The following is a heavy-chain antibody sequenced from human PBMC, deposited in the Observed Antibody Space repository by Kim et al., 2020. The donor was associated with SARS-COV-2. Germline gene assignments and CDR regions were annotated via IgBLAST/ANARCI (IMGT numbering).Heavy chain of an antibody. CDR1: GGSFSGYY. CDR3: ARGVVTMIVVVITPYYYYYMDV. J-gene: IGHJ6*03. D-gene: IGHD3-22*01. Sequence: SETLSLTCAVYGGSFSGYYWSWIRQPPGKGLEWIGEINHSGSTNYNPSLKSRVTISVDTSKNQFSLKMSFVTAADTAVYYCARGVVTMIVVVITPYYYYYMDVWGKGTTVAVSS. V-gene: IGHV4-34*01. CDR2: INHSGST.